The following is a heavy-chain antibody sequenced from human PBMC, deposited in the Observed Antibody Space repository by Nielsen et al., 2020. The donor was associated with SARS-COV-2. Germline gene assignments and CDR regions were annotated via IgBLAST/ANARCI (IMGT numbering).Heavy chain of an antibody. CDR1: GFTFDDYA. CDR2: ISWNSGSI. D-gene: IGHD3-9*01. Sequence: GGSLRLSCAASGFTFDDYAMHWVRQAPGKGLEWVSGISWNSGSIGYADSVKGRFTISRDNAKNTLYLQMNSLRAEDTAVYYCAKDPTYYDILTGYFGQANYYYYYGMDVWGQGTTVTVSS. V-gene: IGHV3-9*01. J-gene: IGHJ6*02. CDR3: AKDPTYYDILTGYFGQANYYYYYGMDV.